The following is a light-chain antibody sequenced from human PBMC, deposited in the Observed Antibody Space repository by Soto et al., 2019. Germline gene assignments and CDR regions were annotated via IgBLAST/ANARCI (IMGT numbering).Light chain of an antibody. Sequence: DIQMTQSPSSLSASVGDRVTITCRASQSVSSSLNWYQHKPGKAPKFLIYGASTLQSGVPSRFSGSGSGTDFTFTISSVQAEDFATYYCQQSYSTPYTFSQGTKLEIK. J-gene: IGKJ2*01. CDR2: GAS. CDR1: QSVSSS. V-gene: IGKV1-39*01. CDR3: QQSYSTPYT.